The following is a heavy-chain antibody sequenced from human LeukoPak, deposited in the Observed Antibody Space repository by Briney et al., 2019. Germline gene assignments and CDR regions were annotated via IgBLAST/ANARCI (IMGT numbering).Heavy chain of an antibody. J-gene: IGHJ4*02. D-gene: IGHD3-22*01. CDR2: ISGSGGST. V-gene: IGHV3-23*01. CDR1: GFTFSSYA. CDR3: AKDSDYDSSGYYYVGFDY. Sequence: PGGSLRPSCAASGFTFSSYAMSWVRQAPGKGLEWVSAISGSGGSTYYADSVKGRFTISRDNSKNTLYLQMNSLRAEDTAVYYCAKDSDYDSSGYYYVGFDYWGQGTLVTVSS.